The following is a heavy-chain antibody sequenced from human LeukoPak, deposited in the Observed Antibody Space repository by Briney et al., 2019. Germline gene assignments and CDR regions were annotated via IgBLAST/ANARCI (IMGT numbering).Heavy chain of an antibody. CDR3: TTDGVGIAAAGTIDY. CDR2: IYSGGST. V-gene: IGHV3-53*01. Sequence: GGSLRLSCAASGFTVSSNYMSWVRQAPGKGLEWVSIIYSGGSTFYADSVKGRFTISRDDSKNTLYLQMNSLKTEDTAVYYCTTDGVGIAAAGTIDYWGQGTLVTASS. J-gene: IGHJ4*02. CDR1: GFTVSSNY. D-gene: IGHD6-13*01.